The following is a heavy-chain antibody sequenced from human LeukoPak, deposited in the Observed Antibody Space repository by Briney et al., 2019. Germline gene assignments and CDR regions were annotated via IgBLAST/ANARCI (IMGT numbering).Heavy chain of an antibody. CDR1: GFTFSSYS. J-gene: IGHJ4*02. D-gene: IGHD2-21*02. V-gene: IGHV3-21*01. CDR3: ARGHCGGDCFFPVDY. CDR2: ISSSSSYI. Sequence: GGSLRLSCAASGFTFSSYSMNWARQAPGKGLEWVSSISSSSSYIYYADSVKGRFTISRDNAKNSLYLQMNSLRDEDTAVYYCARGHCGGDCFFPVDYWGQGTLVTVSS.